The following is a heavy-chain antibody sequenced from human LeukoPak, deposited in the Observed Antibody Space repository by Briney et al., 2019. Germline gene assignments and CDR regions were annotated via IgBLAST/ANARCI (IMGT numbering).Heavy chain of an antibody. CDR1: GGSFSCYY. CDR3: ARGSIVVAPYNWFDP. CDR2: INHSGST. D-gene: IGHD3-22*01. J-gene: IGHJ5*02. Sequence: SGTLSLTCAGYGGSFSCYYWSWIRQPPGKGLEWIGEINHSGSTNYNQSLKSRVTISVDTSKNQFSLKMSSVTAADTAVYYCARGSIVVAPYNWFDPWGQGTLVTVSS. V-gene: IGHV4-34*01.